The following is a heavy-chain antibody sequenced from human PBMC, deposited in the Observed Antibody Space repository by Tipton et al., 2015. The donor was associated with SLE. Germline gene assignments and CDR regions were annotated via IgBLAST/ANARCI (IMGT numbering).Heavy chain of an antibody. J-gene: IGHJ4*02. Sequence: SLRLSCAASGFNFNDHYMDWVRQAPGKGLEWVGRTRNKANSYTTEYAASVKGRFTISRDDSKNSLYLQMNSLKTEDSAVYYCARLHGFRELPTGYFDYWGQGTLVTVSS. V-gene: IGHV3-72*01. CDR3: ARLHGFRELPTGYFDY. CDR2: TRNKANSYTT. D-gene: IGHD3-10*01. CDR1: GFNFNDHY.